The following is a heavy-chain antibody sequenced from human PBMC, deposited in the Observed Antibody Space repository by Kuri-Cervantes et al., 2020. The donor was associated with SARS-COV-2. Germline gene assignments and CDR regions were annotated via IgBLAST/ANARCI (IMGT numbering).Heavy chain of an antibody. Sequence: GESLKISCAASGFTFSHYWLGWVRQAPGKGLEWVANIKQDGNEKYYVDSVKGRFTIPRDNFKKTLFLQLDNLRAEDTAVYYCARLQQRDGDRSYWGQGTLVTVSS. CDR2: IKQDGNEK. D-gene: IGHD5-24*01. J-gene: IGHJ4*02. CDR3: ARLQQRDGDRSY. V-gene: IGHV3-7*01. CDR1: GFTFSHYW.